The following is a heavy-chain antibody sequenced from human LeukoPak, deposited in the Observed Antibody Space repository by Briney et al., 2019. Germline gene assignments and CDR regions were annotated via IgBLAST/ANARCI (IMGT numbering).Heavy chain of an antibody. D-gene: IGHD3-22*01. V-gene: IGHV1-69*06. CDR1: GGTFSSYA. CDR3: ARMGKRITMIGTGY. CDR2: IIPIFGTA. Sequence: SVKVSCKASGGTFSSYAISWVRQAPGQGLEWMGGIIPIFGTANYAQKFQGRVTITADKSTSTAYMELSRLRSDDTAVYYCARMGKRITMIGTGYWGQGTLVTVSS. J-gene: IGHJ4*02.